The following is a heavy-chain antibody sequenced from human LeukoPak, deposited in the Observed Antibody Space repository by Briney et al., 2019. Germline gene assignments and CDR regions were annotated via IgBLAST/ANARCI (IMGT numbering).Heavy chain of an antibody. CDR2: ITSSSSYI. Sequence: GGSLRLSCAASGFTFSSYSMNWVRQAPGKGLEWVSSITSSSSYIYYADSVKGRFTISRDSAKNSLYLQMNSLRAEDTAVYYCAELGITMIGGVWGKGTTVTISS. J-gene: IGHJ6*04. CDR3: AELGITMIGGV. D-gene: IGHD3-10*02. V-gene: IGHV3-21*01. CDR1: GFTFSSYS.